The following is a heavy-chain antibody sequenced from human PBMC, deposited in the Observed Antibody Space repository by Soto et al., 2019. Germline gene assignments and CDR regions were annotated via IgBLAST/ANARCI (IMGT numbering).Heavy chain of an antibody. J-gene: IGHJ6*02. CDR1: GFTFSSYE. CDR3: ARDSSYSSSWSGGMDV. D-gene: IGHD6-13*01. CDR2: ISSSGSTI. V-gene: IGHV3-48*03. Sequence: EVQLVESGGGLVQPGGSLRLSCAASGFTFSSYEMNWVRQAPGKGLEWVSYISSSGSTIYYADSVKGRFTISRDNAKNSLYLQMNSLRAEDTAVYYCARDSSYSSSWSGGMDVWGQGTTVTVSS.